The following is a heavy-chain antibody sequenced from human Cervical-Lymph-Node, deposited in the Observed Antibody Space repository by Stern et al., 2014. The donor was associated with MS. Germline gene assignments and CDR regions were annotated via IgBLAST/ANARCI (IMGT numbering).Heavy chain of an antibody. Sequence: VQLEESGGGLVQPGGSLRLSCAVSGFTFSSYTMNWVRQAPGKGLEWVAYINTVSTNIYYAGSVKGRFTISRDNAKNSLYLQMNSLRADDTAIYYCARGLTSFDSWGQGTLVTVSS. CDR1: GFTFSSYT. J-gene: IGHJ4*02. CDR2: INTVSTNI. D-gene: IGHD1/OR15-1a*01. CDR3: ARGLTSFDS. V-gene: IGHV3-48*01.